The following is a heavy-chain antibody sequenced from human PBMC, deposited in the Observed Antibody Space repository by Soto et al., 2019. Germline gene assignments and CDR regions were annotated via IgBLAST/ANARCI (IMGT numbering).Heavy chain of an antibody. D-gene: IGHD3-3*01. CDR2: IYYSGST. J-gene: IGHJ5*02. CDR1: GGSISSSSYY. CDR3: ARHVFAGRLFDP. V-gene: IGHV4-39*01. Sequence: LSLTCTVSGGSISSSSYYWGWIRQPPGKGLEWIGSIYYSGSTYYTPSLKSRVTISVDTSKNQFSLTLSSVTAADTAVYSCARHVFAGRLFDPWGKGTLVPVSS.